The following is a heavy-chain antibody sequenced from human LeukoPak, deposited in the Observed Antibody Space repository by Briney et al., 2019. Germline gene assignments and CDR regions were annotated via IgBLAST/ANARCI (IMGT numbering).Heavy chain of an antibody. J-gene: IGHJ3*02. CDR3: ARRGATRVAFDI. V-gene: IGHV3-48*03. CDR2: ISSGGDTI. D-gene: IGHD1-26*01. CDR1: GFTFSSYE. Sequence: PGGSLRLSCAASGFTFSSYEMNWVRQAPGKGLEWVSYISSGGDTIYYADSVKGRFTISRDNAKNTLYLQMNSLRAEDTAVYYCARRGATRVAFDIWGQGTMVTVSS.